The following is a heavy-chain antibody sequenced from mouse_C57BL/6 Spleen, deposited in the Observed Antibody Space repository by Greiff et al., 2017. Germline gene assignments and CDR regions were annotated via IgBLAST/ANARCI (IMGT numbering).Heavy chain of an antibody. Sequence: EVQLQQSGPELVKPGASVKISCKASGYTFTDYYMHWVKQSHGKSLEWIGDINPNDGGTNCNHKFKGKATLTVDKSSSTAYMELRSLTSEDSAVYYCETSPYDSFAYWGQGTMVTVSA. CDR3: ETSPYDSFAY. CDR1: GYTFTDYY. V-gene: IGHV1-26*01. D-gene: IGHD2-4*01. CDR2: INPNDGGT. J-gene: IGHJ3*01.